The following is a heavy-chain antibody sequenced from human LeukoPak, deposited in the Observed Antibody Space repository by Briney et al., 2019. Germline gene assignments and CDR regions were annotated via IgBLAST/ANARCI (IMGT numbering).Heavy chain of an antibody. D-gene: IGHD3-22*01. J-gene: IGHJ4*01. V-gene: IGHV1-18*01. CDR3: AREQEYYYDSSGYYYDY. Sequence: ASVKVSCKASGYTFTSYGISWVRQAPGQGLEWMGWISAYNGNTNYAQKLQGRVTMTTDTSTSTAYMELRSLRSDDTAVYYCAREQEYYYDSSGYYYDYWXXXTLVTVSS. CDR1: GYTFTSYG. CDR2: ISAYNGNT.